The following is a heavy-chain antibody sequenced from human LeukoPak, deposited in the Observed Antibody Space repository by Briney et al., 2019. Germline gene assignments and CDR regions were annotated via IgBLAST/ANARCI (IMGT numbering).Heavy chain of an antibody. CDR1: GFTVSSNY. Sequence: PGGSPRLSCAASGFTVSSNYMSWVRQAPRKGLEWVSVIYSGGSTYYADSVKGRFTISRDNSKNTLYLQMNSLRAEDTAVYYCARDMVGATTYWGQGTLVTVSS. J-gene: IGHJ4*02. D-gene: IGHD1-26*01. V-gene: IGHV3-53*01. CDR3: ARDMVGATTY. CDR2: IYSGGST.